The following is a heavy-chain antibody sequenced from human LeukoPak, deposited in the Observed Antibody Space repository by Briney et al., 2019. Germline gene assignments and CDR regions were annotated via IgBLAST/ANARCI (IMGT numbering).Heavy chain of an antibody. Sequence: GGSLRLSCAASGFTFDDYAMHWVRQAPGKGLEWVSGISWNSGSIGYADSVKGRFTISRDNAKNSLYLQMNSLRAEDTALYYCAKDISYDILTGYPSYWGQGILVTVSS. D-gene: IGHD3-9*01. CDR1: GFTFDDYA. CDR3: AKDISYDILTGYPSY. CDR2: ISWNSGSI. J-gene: IGHJ4*02. V-gene: IGHV3-9*01.